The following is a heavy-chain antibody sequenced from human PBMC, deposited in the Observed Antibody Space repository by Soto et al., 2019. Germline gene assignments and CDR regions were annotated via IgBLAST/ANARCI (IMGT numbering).Heavy chain of an antibody. J-gene: IGHJ3*02. V-gene: IGHV4-34*01. D-gene: IGHD5-18*01. CDR2: INHSGST. CDR3: VRGLIYGYQRPLLDAFGI. CDR1: GGSFSGYY. Sequence: SETLSLTCAVYGGSFSGYYWSWIRQPPGKGLEWVGEINHSGSTNYNPSLKSRVTISVDTSKNQFSLKLSSVTAADTAVYYCVRGLIYGYQRPLLDAFGIWGQGTMVTVSS.